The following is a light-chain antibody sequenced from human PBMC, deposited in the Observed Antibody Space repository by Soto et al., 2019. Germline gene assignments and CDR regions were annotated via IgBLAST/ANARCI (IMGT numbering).Light chain of an antibody. Sequence: QMTQSPSTLSASVAARVTMTCRASQRISSWLAWYQQKTGKAPKLLIYKASSLESGVPSRFSGSGAGTEVTLTISSLQPDDFATYYCQQYNSYPITFGQGTRLEIK. J-gene: IGKJ5*01. CDR2: KAS. CDR1: QRISSW. V-gene: IGKV1-5*03. CDR3: QQYNSYPIT.